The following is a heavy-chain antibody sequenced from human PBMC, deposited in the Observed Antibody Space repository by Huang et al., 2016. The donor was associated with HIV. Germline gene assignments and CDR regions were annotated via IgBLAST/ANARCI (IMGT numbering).Heavy chain of an antibody. J-gene: IGHJ3*02. CDR1: GFTFSSSG. Sequence: QVQLVESGGGVVQPGGSLRLSCAASGFTFSSSGMHWVRQAPGKGLEWVTCIRYDGSEKYYADSVRGGFTISSDKSKNTLYLQMNSLRAEYTAVYYCAKGSMANAFDIWGQGTMVTVSS. CDR2: IRYDGSEK. CDR3: AKGSMANAFDI. V-gene: IGHV3-30*02. D-gene: IGHD3-10*01.